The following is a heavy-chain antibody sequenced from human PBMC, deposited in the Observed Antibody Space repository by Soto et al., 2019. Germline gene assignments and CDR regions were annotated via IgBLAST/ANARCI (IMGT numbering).Heavy chain of an antibody. J-gene: IGHJ3*02. CDR3: ARDRSLLWFGEFSDAFDI. V-gene: IGHV1-18*01. CDR1: GYTFTSYG. CDR2: ISAYNGNT. Sequence: ASVKVSCKASGYTFTSYGISWVRQAPGQGLEWMGWISAYNGNTNYAQKLQGRVTMTTDTSTSTAYMELRSLRSDDTAVYYCARDRSLLWFGEFSDAFDIWGQGTMVTVSS. D-gene: IGHD3-10*01.